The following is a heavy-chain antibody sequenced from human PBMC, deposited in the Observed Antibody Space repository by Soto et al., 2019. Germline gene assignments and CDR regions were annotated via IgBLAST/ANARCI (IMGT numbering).Heavy chain of an antibody. J-gene: IGHJ4*02. CDR2: VWPGDSDS. CDR1: GYNFSDYW. V-gene: IGHV5-51*01. Sequence: GESLKISCKGSGYNFSDYWVGWVRQMPGKGLEFMGIVWPGDSDSRYSPSFQGQVTISADKSISTAYLQWNSLKASDTAMYYCARHYCTGGICYSFDSWGQGTLVTVSS. D-gene: IGHD2-15*01. CDR3: ARHYCTGGICYSFDS.